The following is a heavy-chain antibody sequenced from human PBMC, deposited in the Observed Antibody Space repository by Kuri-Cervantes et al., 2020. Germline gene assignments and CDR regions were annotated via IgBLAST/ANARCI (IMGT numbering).Heavy chain of an antibody. CDR2: ISWNSGSI. Sequence: SLKISCAASGFTFDDYAMHWVRQAPGKGLEWVSGISWNSGSIGYADSVKGRFTISRDNAKNTLSLQMDSLRVEDTAVYYCATLRGFTDYGDFYWYFDLWGRGTLVTVSS. D-gene: IGHD4-17*01. CDR1: GFTFDDYA. CDR3: ATLRGFTDYGDFYWYFDL. V-gene: IGHV3-9*01. J-gene: IGHJ2*01.